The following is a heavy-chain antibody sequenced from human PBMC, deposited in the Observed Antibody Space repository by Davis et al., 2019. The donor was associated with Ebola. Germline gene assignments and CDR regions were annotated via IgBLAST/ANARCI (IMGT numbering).Heavy chain of an antibody. CDR1: GFTFSSYW. J-gene: IGHJ6*02. D-gene: IGHD4-17*01. V-gene: IGHV3-7*03. CDR2: IKQDGSEK. Sequence: GESLKISCAASGFTFSSYWMSWVRQAPGKGLEWVANIKQDGSEKYYVDSVKGRFTISRDNAKNSLYLQMNSLKTEDTAVYYCTRPRYPYGDYGYYYYGMDVWGQGTTVTVSS. CDR3: TRPRYPYGDYGYYYYGMDV.